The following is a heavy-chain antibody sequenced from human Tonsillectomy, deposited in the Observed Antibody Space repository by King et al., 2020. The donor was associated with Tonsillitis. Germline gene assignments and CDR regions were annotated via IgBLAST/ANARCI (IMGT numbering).Heavy chain of an antibody. J-gene: IGHJ6*03. V-gene: IGHV3-30*01. Sequence: VQLVEAGGGVVQPGRSLRLSCAAAGFTFSTYAIHWVRPAPGKGLERVAVISYDGNNKYYADSVKGRFTISRDNYKNTLYLQMNSLRAEDTAVYYCARVGGDCSSTSCYGNYYYYMDVWGKGTTVTVSS. CDR1: GFTFSTYA. CDR3: ARVGGDCSSTSCYGNYYYYMDV. D-gene: IGHD2-2*01. CDR2: ISYDGNNK.